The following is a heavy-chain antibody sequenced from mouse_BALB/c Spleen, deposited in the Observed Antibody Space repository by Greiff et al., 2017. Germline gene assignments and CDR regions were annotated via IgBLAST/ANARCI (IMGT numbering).Heavy chain of an antibody. CDR3: ARCGVYYYGSSYGFAY. Sequence: EVQGLESGPSLVKPSQTLSLTCSATGDSITSGYLNWVRKFPGNKLEYMGYISYSGSTYYNPSLNSRISITRDTSKNQYYLQLNTVTTEDTATYYCARCGVYYYGSSYGFAYWGQGTLGTVSA. D-gene: IGHD1-1*01. V-gene: IGHV3-8*02. J-gene: IGHJ3*01. CDR2: ISYSGST. CDR1: GDSITSGY.